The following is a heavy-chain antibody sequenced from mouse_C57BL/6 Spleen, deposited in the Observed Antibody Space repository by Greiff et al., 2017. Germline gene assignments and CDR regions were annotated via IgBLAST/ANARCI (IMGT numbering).Heavy chain of an antibody. J-gene: IGHJ2*01. CDR3: ARSRTGTGFDY. D-gene: IGHD4-1*01. CDR2: INPNNGGT. Sequence: VQLKQSGPELVKPGASVKMSCKASGYTFTDYNMHWVKQSHGKSLEWIGYINPNNGGTSYNQKFKGKATLTVNKSSSTAYMELRSLTSEDSAVYYCARSRTGTGFDYWGQGTTLTVSS. CDR1: GYTFTDYN. V-gene: IGHV1-22*01.